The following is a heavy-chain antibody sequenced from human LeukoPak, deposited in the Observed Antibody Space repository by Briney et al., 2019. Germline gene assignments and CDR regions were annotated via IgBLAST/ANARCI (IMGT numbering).Heavy chain of an antibody. CDR2: IYHSGSA. D-gene: IGHD1-1*01. V-gene: IGHV4-4*02. CDR3: ARGGTAAFDY. CDR1: GGSVSSGSW. Sequence: PSETLSLTCAVSGGSVSSGSWWSWVRPPPGKGLEWIGEIYHSGSANYNPSLKSRVTISIDKSKNQLSLKVSSVTAADTAVYYCARGGTAAFDYWGQGTLVTVSS. J-gene: IGHJ4*02.